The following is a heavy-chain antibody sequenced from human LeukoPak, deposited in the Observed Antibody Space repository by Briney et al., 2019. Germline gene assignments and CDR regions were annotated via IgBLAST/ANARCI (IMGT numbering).Heavy chain of an antibody. V-gene: IGHV3-7*01. CDR1: GFTFSSYS. CDR2: INLDGNGR. D-gene: IGHD3-3*01. CDR3: ARDTDDFQGLDI. Sequence: GGSLRLSCAASGFTFSSYSMNWVRQAQGKGLEWVANINLDGNGRFYVDSVKGRFTISRDSNKKSVYLQMNSLRAEDTAVYYCARDTDDFQGLDIWGQGTRVTVSS. J-gene: IGHJ3*02.